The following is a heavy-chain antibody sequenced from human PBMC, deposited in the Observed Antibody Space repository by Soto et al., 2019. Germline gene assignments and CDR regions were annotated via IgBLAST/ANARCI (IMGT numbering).Heavy chain of an antibody. J-gene: IGHJ5*02. CDR2: IWYDGSNK. V-gene: IGHV3-33*01. CDR3: AREVASGEGAGWCAP. Sequence: QVQLVESGGGVVQPGRSLRLSCAASGFTFSNYGMHWVRQAPGKRLEWVAVIWYDGSNKYYADSVKGRFTISRDNFKNSLYLQMNSLSAEATAVYYCAREVASGEGAGWCAPWGQGTLVTVSS. D-gene: IGHD4-17*01. CDR1: GFTFSNYG.